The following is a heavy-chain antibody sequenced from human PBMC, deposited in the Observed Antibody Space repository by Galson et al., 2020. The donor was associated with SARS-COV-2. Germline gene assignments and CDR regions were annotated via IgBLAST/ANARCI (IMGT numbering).Heavy chain of an antibody. V-gene: IGHV1-18*01. CDR3: ARDWVVPAAIGYYYGMDV. Sequence: ASVKVSCKASGYTFTSYGISWVRQAPGQGLEWMGWSSAYNGNTNYAQKPQGRVTMTTDTSTSTAYMELRSLRTDDTAVYYCARDWVVPAAIGYYYGMDVWGQGTTVTVSS. CDR1: GYTFTSYG. CDR2: SSAYNGNT. D-gene: IGHD2-2*02. J-gene: IGHJ6*02.